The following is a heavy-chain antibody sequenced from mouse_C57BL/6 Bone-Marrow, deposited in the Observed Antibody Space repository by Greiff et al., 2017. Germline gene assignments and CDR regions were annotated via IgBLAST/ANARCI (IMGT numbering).Heavy chain of an antibody. D-gene: IGHD1-1*02. Sequence: VKLQQSGAELVKPGASVKMSCKASGYTFTTYPIEWMKQNHGKSLEWIGNFHPYNDDTKYNEKFKGKATLTVEKSSSTVYLELSRLTSDDAAVYDCARGGNGGGYYFDYWGQGTTRTVSS. CDR1: GYTFTTYP. V-gene: IGHV1-47*01. CDR3: ARGGNGGGYYFDY. J-gene: IGHJ2*01. CDR2: FHPYNDDT.